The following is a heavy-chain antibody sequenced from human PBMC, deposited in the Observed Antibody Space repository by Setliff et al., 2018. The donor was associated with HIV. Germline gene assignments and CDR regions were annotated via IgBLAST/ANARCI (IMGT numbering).Heavy chain of an antibody. V-gene: IGHV1-46*01. CDR3: ARDRETGNNYGTDL. D-gene: IGHD5-18*01. J-gene: IGHJ5*02. CDR2: INPSGGST. CDR1: GYTFTSYW. Sequence: ASVKVSCKASGYTFTSYWIHWLRQAPGQGLEGMGMINPSGGSTSNAEKFQGRLTMTRDSSTSTVYMELSSLRSEDTAVYYCARDRETGNNYGTDLWGQGTLVTVSS.